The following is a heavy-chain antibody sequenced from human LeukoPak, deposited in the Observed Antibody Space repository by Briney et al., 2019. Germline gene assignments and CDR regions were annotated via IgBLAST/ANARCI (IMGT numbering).Heavy chain of an antibody. Sequence: PGGSLRLSCAASGFTFTGHNMNWVRQAPGKGLEWVSAISGSGGSTYCADSVKGRFTISRDNSKNTLYLQMNSLRAEDTAVYYCAKRAALGYCSSTSCGYYYYYMDVWGKGTTATVSS. CDR2: ISGSGGST. D-gene: IGHD2-2*01. CDR3: AKRAALGYCSSTSCGYYYYYMDV. J-gene: IGHJ6*03. CDR1: GFTFTGHN. V-gene: IGHV3-23*01.